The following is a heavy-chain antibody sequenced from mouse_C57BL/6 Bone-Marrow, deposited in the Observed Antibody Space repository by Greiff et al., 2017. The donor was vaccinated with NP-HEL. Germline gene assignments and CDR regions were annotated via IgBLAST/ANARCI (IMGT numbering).Heavy chain of an antibody. Sequence: QVQLQQSGAELARPGASVKLSCKASGYTFTSYGISWVKQRTGQGLEWIGEIYPRSGNTYYNEKFKGEATLTADKSSSTAYMELRSLTSEDSAVYFCARRYYGSKGDYWGQGTTLTVSS. J-gene: IGHJ2*01. CDR2: IYPRSGNT. CDR3: ARRYYGSKGDY. CDR1: GYTFTSYG. V-gene: IGHV1-81*01. D-gene: IGHD1-1*01.